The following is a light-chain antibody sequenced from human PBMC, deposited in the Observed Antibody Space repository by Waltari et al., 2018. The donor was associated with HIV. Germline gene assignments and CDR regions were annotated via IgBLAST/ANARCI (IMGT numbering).Light chain of an antibody. J-gene: IGKJ4*01. CDR3: LQYNSFPLT. Sequence: DIQMFQSPSSLSASVGDRVTITCRASQGVGNDLVWFQQKPGEAPRRLIFASSTLQSDVPSRFSGSGSGTEFTLTISSLQPEDFATDYCLQYNSFPLTFGGGTKVEIK. V-gene: IGKV1-17*01. CDR2: ASS. CDR1: QGVGND.